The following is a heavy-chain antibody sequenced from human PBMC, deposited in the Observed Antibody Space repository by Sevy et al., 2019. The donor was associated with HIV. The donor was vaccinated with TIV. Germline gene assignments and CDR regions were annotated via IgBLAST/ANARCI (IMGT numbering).Heavy chain of an antibody. Sequence: GGSLRLSCAASGFTFSSYAMSWVRQAPGKGLEWVSAISGSGGSTYYADSVKGRFTISRDNSKNTLYLQMNSLRAEDTAVYYCAKGKDVLLWFGDSVYYYYGMDVWGQGTTVTVSS. D-gene: IGHD3-10*01. CDR1: GFTFSSYA. CDR3: AKGKDVLLWFGDSVYYYYGMDV. J-gene: IGHJ6*02. CDR2: ISGSGGST. V-gene: IGHV3-23*01.